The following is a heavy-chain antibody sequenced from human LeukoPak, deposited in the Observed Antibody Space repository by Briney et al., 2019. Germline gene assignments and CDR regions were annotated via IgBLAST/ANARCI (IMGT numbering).Heavy chain of an antibody. CDR3: ANWQNGDD. CDR1: GFTFSSYA. D-gene: IGHD2-8*01. CDR2: TSRSGGST. J-gene: IGHJ4*02. Sequence: SGGSLRLSCAASGFTFSSYAMSWVRQAPGTGLEWVSATSRSGGSTYYADSVKGRFTISRDNSKNTLYLQMNSLRAEDTAVYYCANWQNGDDWGQGTLVTVSS. V-gene: IGHV3-23*01.